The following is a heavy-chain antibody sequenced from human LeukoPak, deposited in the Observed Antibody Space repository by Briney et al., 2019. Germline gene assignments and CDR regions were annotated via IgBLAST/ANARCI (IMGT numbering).Heavy chain of an antibody. V-gene: IGHV3-30*04. CDR2: ISYDGSNK. CDR3: AKRISSGWSYYFDY. Sequence: GGTLRLSCAASGFTFSSYAMHWVRQAPGKGLEGVAVISYDGSNKYYADAVKGRFTISRDNSKNTLYLQMNRLRAEDTAVYYCAKRISSGWSYYFDYWGQGTLVTVSS. D-gene: IGHD6-19*01. J-gene: IGHJ4*02. CDR1: GFTFSSYA.